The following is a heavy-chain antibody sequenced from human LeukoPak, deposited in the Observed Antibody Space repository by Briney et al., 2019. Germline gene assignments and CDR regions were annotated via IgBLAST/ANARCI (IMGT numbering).Heavy chain of an antibody. J-gene: IGHJ5*02. CDR3: ARGPAAVHP. D-gene: IGHD6-13*01. V-gene: IGHV4-34*01. Sequence: SQSLSLTCAVCGYSLTNHYWIWIRQPPGKGLGWVREISHTGSTNYNPSLKSRLNISVDTSKNQFFLKLSSVTAADTAVYYCARGPAAVHPWGQGTLVTVSS. CDR1: GYSLTNHY. CDR2: ISHTGST.